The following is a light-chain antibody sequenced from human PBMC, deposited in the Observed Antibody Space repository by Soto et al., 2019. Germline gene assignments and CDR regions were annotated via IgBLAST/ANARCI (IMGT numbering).Light chain of an antibody. CDR2: LGS. J-gene: IGKJ2*01. Sequence: DIVMTQSPLSLPVTPGEPASISCRSSQSLLHSNGYNYLDWYLQKPGQSPQLLIYLGSNRASGGPDRFSRSGSGTDFTLKISRVEAEDVGVYYCMQALQTPPYTFGQGTKLEIK. CDR3: MQALQTPPYT. CDR1: QSLLHSNGYNY. V-gene: IGKV2-28*01.